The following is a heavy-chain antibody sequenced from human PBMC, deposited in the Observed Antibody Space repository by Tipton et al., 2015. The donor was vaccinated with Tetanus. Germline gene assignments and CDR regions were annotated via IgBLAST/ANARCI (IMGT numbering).Heavy chain of an antibody. Sequence: LRLSCTVSGGSVRSGDYSWNWIRQPPGKGLEWIGYIYYSGNSDYNPSLKSRVTLSVDTSNNQFSLKLNSVTAADTAVYYCARLASYSNHLDAWGQGALVTVSS. V-gene: IGHV4-30-4*08. CDR2: IYYSGNS. CDR3: ARLASYSNHLDA. J-gene: IGHJ4*02. D-gene: IGHD4-11*01. CDR1: GGSVRSGDYS.